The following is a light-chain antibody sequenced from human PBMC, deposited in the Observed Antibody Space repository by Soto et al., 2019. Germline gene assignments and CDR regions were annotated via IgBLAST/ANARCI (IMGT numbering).Light chain of an antibody. J-gene: IGKJ1*01. Sequence: IVMTQSPDSLAVSLGDRATINCKSSQSGVYSSNHQNYLAWYQQEPGQPPILILYWASTRESGVPDRFSGSASGRDLPLTMSSLQAEGVAGYSCQQYNSTLGTFGQGTKMELK. CDR1: QSGVYSSNHQNY. V-gene: IGKV4-1*01. CDR3: QQYNSTLGT. CDR2: WAS.